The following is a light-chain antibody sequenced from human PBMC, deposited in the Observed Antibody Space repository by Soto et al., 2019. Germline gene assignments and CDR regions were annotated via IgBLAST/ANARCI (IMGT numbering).Light chain of an antibody. CDR1: QSFSNN. CDR3: QKYSSWPFT. J-gene: IGKJ3*01. V-gene: IGKV3-15*01. Sequence: EIVLTQSPATLSVFPGEKATLSCGASQSFSNNLAWYHQKPGQAPRPLIYGASTRATGVPARFSGSGSGTEFTLTISSLQSEDSEIYYCQKYSSWPFTFGHGTKVDIX. CDR2: GAS.